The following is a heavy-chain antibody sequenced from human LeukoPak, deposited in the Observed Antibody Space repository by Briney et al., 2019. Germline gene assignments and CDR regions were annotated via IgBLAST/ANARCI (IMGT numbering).Heavy chain of an antibody. CDR3: AKLKDAFDI. CDR2: ISGSGGTT. J-gene: IGHJ3*02. CDR1: GFTFSSYA. Sequence: TGGSLRLSCAASGFTFSSYAMSWVRQAPGKGLEWVSGISGSGGTTYYADSVKGRFTISRDNSKNTLYLQMNSLRAEDTAVYYCAKLKDAFDIWGQGTMVTVSS. V-gene: IGHV3-23*01.